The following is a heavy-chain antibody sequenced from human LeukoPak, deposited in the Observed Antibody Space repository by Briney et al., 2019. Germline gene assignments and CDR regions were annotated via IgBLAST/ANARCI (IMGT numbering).Heavy chain of an antibody. CDR2: INHSGST. J-gene: IGHJ5*02. Sequence: SETLSLTCAVYGGSFSGYYWSWIRQPPGKGLEWIGEINHSGSTNYNPSLKSRVTISVDTSKNQFSLKLSSVTAADTAVYYCARHVGGNYYGSGSYIRWFDPWGQGTLVTVSS. D-gene: IGHD3-10*01. CDR3: ARHVGGNYYGSGSYIRWFDP. V-gene: IGHV4-34*01. CDR1: GGSFSGYY.